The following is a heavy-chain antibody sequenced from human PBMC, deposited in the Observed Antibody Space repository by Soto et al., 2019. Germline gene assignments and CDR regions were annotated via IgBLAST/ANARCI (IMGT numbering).Heavy chain of an antibody. V-gene: IGHV1-18*01. Sequence: XSVKVSCNGSGYCFIDYGVIWVRQAPGQGLEWMGWISAYTGDTHYARKFQCTLTMTTDISTSTAYMELRSLRSDDTAFYYCARAPVYGDHDFWGQGTLVTVSS. CDR2: ISAYTGDT. D-gene: IGHD4-17*01. CDR1: GYCFIDYG. J-gene: IGHJ4*02. CDR3: ARAPVYGDHDF.